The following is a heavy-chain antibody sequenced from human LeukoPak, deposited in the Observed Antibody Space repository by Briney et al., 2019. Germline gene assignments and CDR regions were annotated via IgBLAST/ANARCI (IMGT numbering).Heavy chain of an antibody. Sequence: SETLSLTCTVSGGSISSYYWSWIRQPPGKGLEWFGYIYYSGSTNYNPSLKSRVTISVDTSKNQFSLKLSSVTAADTAVYYCARASPGDFWSGYSAGYFDYWGQGTLVTVSS. V-gene: IGHV4-59*01. D-gene: IGHD3-3*01. CDR2: IYYSGST. CDR1: GGSISSYY. CDR3: ARASPGDFWSGYSAGYFDY. J-gene: IGHJ4*02.